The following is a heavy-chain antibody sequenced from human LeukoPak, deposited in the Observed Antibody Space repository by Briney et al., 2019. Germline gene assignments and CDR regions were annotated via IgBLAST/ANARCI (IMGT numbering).Heavy chain of an antibody. CDR3: ARDNYGSGSYYNVAFDI. J-gene: IGHJ3*02. CDR2: INPNSGGT. CDR1: GYTFTGYY. D-gene: IGHD3-10*01. V-gene: IGHV1-2*02. Sequence: ASVKVSCKASGYTFTGYYMHWVRQATGQGLEWMGWINPNSGGTNYAQKFQGRVTMTRDTSISTAYMELSRLRSDDTAVYYCARDNYGSGSYYNVAFDIWGQGTMLTVSS.